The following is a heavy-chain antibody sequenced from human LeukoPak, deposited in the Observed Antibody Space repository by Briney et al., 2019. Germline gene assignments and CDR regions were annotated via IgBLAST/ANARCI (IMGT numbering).Heavy chain of an antibody. CDR3: ATSPTRIAAARYYFDY. CDR2: INPSGGST. D-gene: IGHD6-13*01. Sequence: GASVKVSCKASGYTFTSYYMHWVRQAPGQGLEWMGIINPSGGSTSYAQKFQGRVTMTRDMSTSTVYMELSSLRSEDTAVYYCATSPTRIAAARYYFDYWGQGTLVTVSS. V-gene: IGHV1-46*01. CDR1: GYTFTSYY. J-gene: IGHJ4*02.